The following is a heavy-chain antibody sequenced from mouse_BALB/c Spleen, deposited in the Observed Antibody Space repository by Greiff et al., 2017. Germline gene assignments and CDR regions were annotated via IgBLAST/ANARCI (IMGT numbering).Heavy chain of an antibody. CDR3: TRETTVVATSYYAMDY. Sequence: EVQGVESGGGLVKPGGSLKLSCAASGFTFSSYTMSWVRQTPEKRLEWVATISSGGSYTYYPDSVKGRFTISRDNAKNTLYLQMSSLKSEDTAMYYCTRETTVVATSYYAMDYWGQGTSVTVSS. J-gene: IGHJ4*01. V-gene: IGHV5-6-4*01. CDR2: ISSGGSYT. CDR1: GFTFSSYT. D-gene: IGHD1-1*01.